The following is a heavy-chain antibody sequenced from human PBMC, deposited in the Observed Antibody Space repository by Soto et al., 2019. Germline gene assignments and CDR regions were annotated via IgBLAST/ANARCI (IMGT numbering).Heavy chain of an antibody. CDR1: GGSLSSYY. Sequence: EPLPLPGTAAGGSLSSYYWGWIRQPPGKGPEWIGYIYYSGSNNYKPSLKRRVTISVDTSKKQFSLKLSSVTAADTAVYYSARGYYYDGSGYYSPWGQGTLGTVSS. CDR2: IYYSGSN. CDR3: ARGYYYDGSGYYSP. D-gene: IGHD3-22*01. V-gene: IGHV4-59*01. J-gene: IGHJ5*02.